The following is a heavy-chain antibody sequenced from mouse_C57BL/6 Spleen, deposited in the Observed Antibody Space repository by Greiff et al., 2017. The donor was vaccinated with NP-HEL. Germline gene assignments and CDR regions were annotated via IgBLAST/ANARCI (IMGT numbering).Heavy chain of an antibody. CDR1: GYTFTDYY. V-gene: IGHV1-76*01. Sequence: QVQLQQSGAELVRPGASVKLSCKASGYTFTDYYINWVKQRPGQGLEWIARIYPGSGNTYYNEKFKGKATLTAEKSSSTAYMQLSSLTSEDSAVYFCARYYDHDGGFAYWGQGTLVTVSA. D-gene: IGHD2-4*01. CDR2: IYPGSGNT. CDR3: ARYYDHDGGFAY. J-gene: IGHJ3*01.